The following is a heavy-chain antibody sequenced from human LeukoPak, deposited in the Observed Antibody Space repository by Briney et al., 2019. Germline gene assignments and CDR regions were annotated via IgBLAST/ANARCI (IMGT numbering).Heavy chain of an antibody. CDR1: GGSISSGDYY. CDR2: TYYSGST. Sequence: SQTLSLTCTVSGGSISSGDYYWSWIRQPPGKGLEWIGYTYYSGSTYYNPSLKSRVTISVDTSKNQFSLKLSSVTAADTAVYYCARVGGPYDSRFDYWGQGTLVTVSS. J-gene: IGHJ4*02. D-gene: IGHD3-22*01. V-gene: IGHV4-30-4*08. CDR3: ARVGGPYDSRFDY.